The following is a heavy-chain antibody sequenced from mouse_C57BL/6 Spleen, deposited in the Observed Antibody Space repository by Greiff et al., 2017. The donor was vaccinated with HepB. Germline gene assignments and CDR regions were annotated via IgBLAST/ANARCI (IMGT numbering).Heavy chain of an antibody. CDR1: GYTFTSYG. V-gene: IGHV1-81*01. Sequence: QVQLQQSGAELARPGASVKLSCKASGYTFTSYGISWVKQRTGQGLEWIGEIYPRSGNTYYNEKFKGKATLTADKSSSTAYMELRSLTSEDSAVYFCAGSGYDGVVRDYWGQGTTLTVSS. J-gene: IGHJ2*01. CDR3: AGSGYDGVVRDY. D-gene: IGHD2-14*01. CDR2: IYPRSGNT.